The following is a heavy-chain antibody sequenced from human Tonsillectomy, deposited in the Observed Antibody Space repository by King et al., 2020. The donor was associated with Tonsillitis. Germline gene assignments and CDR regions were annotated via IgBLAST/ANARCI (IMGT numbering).Heavy chain of an antibody. V-gene: IGHV3-15*01. CDR3: VPDWRGFSRCLYRSYDV. CDR2: IKSKTNGGTT. Sequence: VQLVESGGGLVKPGGSLRLSCGASGFTFSNAWMTWVRQAPGKGLEWVGRIKSKTNGGTTDYAATVKGRFIISRDDSKDTLYLQMNSLKTEDTAVYFCVPDWRGFSRCLYRSYDVLGQGTIVPVS. D-gene: IGHD3-3*01. J-gene: IGHJ3*01. CDR1: GFTFSNAW.